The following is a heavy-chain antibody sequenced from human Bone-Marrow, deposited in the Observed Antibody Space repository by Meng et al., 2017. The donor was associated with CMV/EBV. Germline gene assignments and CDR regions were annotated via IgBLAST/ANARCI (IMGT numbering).Heavy chain of an antibody. J-gene: IGHJ6*02. D-gene: IGHD6-13*01. V-gene: IGHV1-18*01. CDR3: ARAAAAAGTIYYYGMDV. CDR1: GYTFTSYG. Sequence: ASVKVSCKASGYTFTSYGINWVRQAPGQGLEWMGWISAYNGNTNYAQKLQGRVTMTTDTSTSTAYMELRSLRSDDTAVYYCARAAAAAGTIYYYGMDVWGQGTTVTVSS. CDR2: ISAYNGNT.